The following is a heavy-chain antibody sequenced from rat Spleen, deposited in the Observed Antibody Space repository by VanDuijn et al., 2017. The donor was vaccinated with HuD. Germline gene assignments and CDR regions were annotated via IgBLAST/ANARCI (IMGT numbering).Heavy chain of an antibody. CDR1: GFSLTSYN. CDR3: ARGDGDA. V-gene: IGHV2-41*01. Sequence: QVQLKESGPGLVQPSQTLSLTCTVAGFSLTSYNVHWVRQPPGKGLEWMGVIWNTGGTRYNSALKSRLSISKDTSKSQVFLKMNSLQTEDTATYYCARGDGDAWGQGASVTVSS. J-gene: IGHJ4*01. D-gene: IGHD1-12*02. CDR2: IWNTGGT.